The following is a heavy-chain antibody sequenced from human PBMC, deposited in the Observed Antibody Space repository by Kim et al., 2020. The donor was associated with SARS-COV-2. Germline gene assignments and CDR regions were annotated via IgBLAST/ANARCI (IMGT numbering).Heavy chain of an antibody. D-gene: IGHD2-2*01. CDR2: INPSGGST. Sequence: ASVKVSCKASGYTFTSYYMHWVRQAPGQGLEWMGIINPSGGSTSYAQKFQGRVTMTRDTSTSTVYMELSSLRSEDTAVYYCARGDPIVVVPAAMLDSDFDYWGQGTLVTVSS. J-gene: IGHJ4*02. V-gene: IGHV1-46*01. CDR3: ARGDPIVVVPAAMLDSDFDY. CDR1: GYTFTSYY.